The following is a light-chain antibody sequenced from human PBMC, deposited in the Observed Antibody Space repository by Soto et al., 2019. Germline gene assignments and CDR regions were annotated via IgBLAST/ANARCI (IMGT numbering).Light chain of an antibody. V-gene: IGKV2-28*01. CDR2: LGS. Sequence: DIVMTQSPLSLPVTPGEPASISCRSSQSLLHSTGYSYLDWYLQKPGQSPQLLIYLGSNRASGVPDRFSGSGSGTDFTLKISRVEAADVGVYYCMQALQTITFGQGTRLEIK. J-gene: IGKJ5*01. CDR3: MQALQTIT. CDR1: QSLLHSTGYSY.